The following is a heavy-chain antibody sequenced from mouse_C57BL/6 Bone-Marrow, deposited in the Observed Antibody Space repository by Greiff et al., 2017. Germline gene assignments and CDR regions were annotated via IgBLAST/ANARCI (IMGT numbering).Heavy chain of an antibody. V-gene: IGHV7-1*01. J-gene: IGHJ3*01. Sequence: EVTLVESGGGLVQPGRSLRLSCATSGFTFSDFYMEWVRQAPGKGLEWIAASRNKANDYTTEYSATEKGRFTVSRDTSQSILYLQMKALRAEDTAIYYCARDDGYSSWFAYWGQGTLVTVSA. CDR1: GFTFSDFY. D-gene: IGHD2-3*01. CDR2: SRNKANDYTT. CDR3: ARDDGYSSWFAY.